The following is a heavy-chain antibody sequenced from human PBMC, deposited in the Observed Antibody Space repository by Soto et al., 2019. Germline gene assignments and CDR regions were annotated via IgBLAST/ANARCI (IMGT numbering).Heavy chain of an antibody. V-gene: IGHV4-39*02. CDR1: GGSVSYNSYY. J-gene: IGHJ6*02. D-gene: IGHD3-22*01. CDR3: ARALVTDYNSRDYHYYFAMDV. Sequence: PSETLSLTCSVSGGSVSYNSYYWGWIRQPPGKGLEWVGGIFYTGTTYYSPSLKDRVSISVDTSKNSFSLNLTSVTAADTAVYFCARALVTDYNSRDYHYYFAMDVWGQGTSVTVSS. CDR2: IFYTGTT.